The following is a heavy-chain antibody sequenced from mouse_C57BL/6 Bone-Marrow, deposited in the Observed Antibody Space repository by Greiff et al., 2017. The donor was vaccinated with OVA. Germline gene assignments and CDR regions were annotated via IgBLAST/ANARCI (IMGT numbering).Heavy chain of an antibody. CDR2: INPYNGGT. D-gene: IGHD2-12*01. J-gene: IGHJ3*01. CDR1: GYTFTDYY. V-gene: IGHV1-19*01. Sequence: VQLKQSGPVLVKPGASVKMSCKASGYTFTDYYMNWVTQSPGKSLEWIGVINPYNGGTSYNQTFKGKATLTVDKSSSTAYMELNSLTSEDSAVYYCARLRLAWFAYWGQGTLVTVSA. CDR3: ARLRLAWFAY.